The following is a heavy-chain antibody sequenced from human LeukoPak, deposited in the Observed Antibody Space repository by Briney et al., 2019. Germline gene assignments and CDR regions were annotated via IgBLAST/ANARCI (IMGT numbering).Heavy chain of an antibody. CDR3: ARAVVPLWFDY. J-gene: IGHJ4*02. V-gene: IGHV4-4*02. Sequence: SETLSLTCAVSGGSISSSNWWSWVRQPPGKGLEWIGEIYHSGSTNYNPSRKSRVTISVDKSKNKFSLKLSSVPAGDTAVYYCARAVVPLWFDYWGQGTLVTVSS. CDR2: IYHSGST. CDR1: GGSISSSNW. D-gene: IGHD2-2*01.